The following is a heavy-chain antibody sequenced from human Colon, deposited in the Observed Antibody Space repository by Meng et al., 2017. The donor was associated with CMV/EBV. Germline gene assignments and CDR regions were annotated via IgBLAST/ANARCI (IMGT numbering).Heavy chain of an antibody. Sequence: ASVKVSCKTSGYTANGYYIHWVRQAPGQGLEWLGWINADNGDTNYAQKVQDRVTMTTDTSTSTAYMELRSLRSDDTAVYYCARIIQSSGVVISPFNYWGQGTMVTVSS. D-gene: IGHD3-3*01. CDR3: ARIIQSSGVVISPFNY. CDR2: INADNGDT. J-gene: IGHJ4*02. V-gene: IGHV1-18*04. CDR1: GYTANGYY.